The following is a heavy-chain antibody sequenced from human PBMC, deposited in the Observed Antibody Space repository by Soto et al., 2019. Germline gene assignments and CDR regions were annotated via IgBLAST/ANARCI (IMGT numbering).Heavy chain of an antibody. Sequence: GGSLRLSCAASGFTFSSYWMSWVRQAPGKGLEWVANIKQDGSEKYYVDSVKGRFTISRDNAKNSLYLQMNSLRAEDTAVYYCARESPGWFGELLTEYYFDYWGQGTLVTVSS. V-gene: IGHV3-7*05. J-gene: IGHJ4*02. CDR3: ARESPGWFGELLTEYYFDY. CDR2: IKQDGSEK. D-gene: IGHD3-10*01. CDR1: GFTFSSYW.